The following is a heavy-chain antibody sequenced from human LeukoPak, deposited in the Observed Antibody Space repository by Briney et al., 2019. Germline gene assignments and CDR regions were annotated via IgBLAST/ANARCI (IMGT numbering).Heavy chain of an antibody. Sequence: GESLQISCKGSGYTFTNYWIGWVRQMPGKGLEWMGIIYPGDSETRYSPSFQGQVTISADKSISTAYLQWSSLKASDTAIYYCARQYFAKSGIDYWGQGTLVTVSS. J-gene: IGHJ4*02. CDR1: GYTFTNYW. V-gene: IGHV5-51*01. D-gene: IGHD2/OR15-2a*01. CDR3: ARQYFAKSGIDY. CDR2: IYPGDSET.